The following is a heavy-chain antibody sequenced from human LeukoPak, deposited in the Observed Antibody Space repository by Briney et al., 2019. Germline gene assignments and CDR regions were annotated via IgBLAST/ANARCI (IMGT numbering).Heavy chain of an antibody. CDR3: ARARIAAAGLPDY. CDR2: ISSSSYI. Sequence: GGSLRLSCAASGFTFSSYSMNWVRQAPGKGLEWVSSISSSSYIYYADSVKGRFTISRDNAKNSLYPQTNSLRAEDTAVYYCARARIAAAGLPDYWGRGTLVTVSS. J-gene: IGHJ4*02. D-gene: IGHD6-13*01. CDR1: GFTFSSYS. V-gene: IGHV3-21*01.